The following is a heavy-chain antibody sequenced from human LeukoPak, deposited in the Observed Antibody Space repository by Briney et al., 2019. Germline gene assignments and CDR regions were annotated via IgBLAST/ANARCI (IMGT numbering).Heavy chain of an antibody. J-gene: IGHJ3*02. V-gene: IGHV1-69*05. CDR2: IIPIFGTA. Sequence: SVKVSCKASVGTFSSYAISWVRQAPGQGLEWMGRIIPIFGTANYAQKFQGRVTITTDESTSTAYMELSSLRSEDTAVYYCARPNRPYYDSSGPHDAFDIWGQGTMVTVSS. CDR3: ARPNRPYYDSSGPHDAFDI. CDR1: VGTFSSYA. D-gene: IGHD3-22*01.